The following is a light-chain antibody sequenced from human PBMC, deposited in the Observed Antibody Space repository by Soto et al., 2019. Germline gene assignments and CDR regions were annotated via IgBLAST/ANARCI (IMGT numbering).Light chain of an antibody. CDR2: DVK. V-gene: IGLV2-11*01. J-gene: IGLJ1*01. CDR3: CSYAGDYTFV. Sequence: QSALTQPRLVSGSPGQSVTLSCTGTSSDVGGYNYVTWYQQYPGKAPKVMIYDVKTRPSGVPDRFSGSKSGNTASLTISGLQAEDEADYYCCSYAGDYTFVFGTGTKVTVL. CDR1: SSDVGGYNY.